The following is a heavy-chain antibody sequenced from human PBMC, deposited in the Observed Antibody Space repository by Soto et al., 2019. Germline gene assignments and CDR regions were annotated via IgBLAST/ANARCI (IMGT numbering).Heavy chain of an antibody. J-gene: IGHJ6*03. Sequence: ASVKVSCQASGYTFTYYALSWVRQAPGQGLEWMGWISGYNGNTNYAQKLQGRVTMTTDKSTSTAYMELRSLRSDDTAVYYCARGTTVSTTPTYYYMDVWGKGTTVTVSS. CDR3: ARGTTVSTTPTYYYMDV. V-gene: IGHV1-18*01. CDR2: ISGYNGNT. D-gene: IGHD4-4*01. CDR1: GYTFTYYA.